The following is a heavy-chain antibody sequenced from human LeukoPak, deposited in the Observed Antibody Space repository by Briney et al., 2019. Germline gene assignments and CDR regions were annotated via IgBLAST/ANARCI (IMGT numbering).Heavy chain of an antibody. CDR1: GGSISSSSYY. CDR3: ARPLVATITIFDY. D-gene: IGHD5-12*01. Sequence: SETLSLTCTVSGGSISSSSYYWGWIRQPPGKGLEWIGSIYYSGSTYYNPSLKSRVTISVGTSKNQFSLKLSSVTAADTAVYYCARPLVATITIFDYWGQGTLVTVSS. CDR2: IYYSGST. J-gene: IGHJ4*02. V-gene: IGHV4-39*01.